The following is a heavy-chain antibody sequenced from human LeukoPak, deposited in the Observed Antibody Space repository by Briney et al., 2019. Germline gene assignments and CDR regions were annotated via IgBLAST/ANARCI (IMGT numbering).Heavy chain of an antibody. Sequence: KPSETLSLTCAVSGGSINSCYWTWIRQPPGKGLEWIGYIYYSGSTNYNPSLKSRVTIAVDTSKNQFSLKLSSVTAADTAVYYCASFGRRDGYNPYYFDYWGQGSLVTVSS. D-gene: IGHD5-24*01. V-gene: IGHV4-59*08. CDR1: GGSINSCY. CDR2: IYYSGST. J-gene: IGHJ4*02. CDR3: ASFGRRDGYNPYYFDY.